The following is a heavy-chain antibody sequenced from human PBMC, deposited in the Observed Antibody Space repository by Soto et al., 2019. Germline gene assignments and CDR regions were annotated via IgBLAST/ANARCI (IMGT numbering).Heavy chain of an antibody. D-gene: IGHD3-10*02. CDR3: ARSYVTSRPIDF. J-gene: IGHJ4*02. CDR1: GYSLTSYY. CDR2: TNPSDGST. V-gene: IGHV1-46*01. Sequence: GASVKVSCKASGYSLTSYYMHWVRQAPGQGLEWMGITNPSDGSTNYAQKFQGRVTMTSDMSTGTVYMEMGSLRSDDTAMYFCARSYVTSRPIDFWGQGTLVTVSS.